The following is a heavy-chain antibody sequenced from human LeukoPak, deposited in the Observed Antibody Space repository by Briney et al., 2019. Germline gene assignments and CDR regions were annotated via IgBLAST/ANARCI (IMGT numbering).Heavy chain of an antibody. Sequence: SETLSLTCTVSGYSISSGYYWGWIRQPPGNGLEWIGSIYHSGSTYYNPSLKSRVTISVDTSKNQFSLKLSSVTAADTAVYYCARDLGIAVAGTFDYWGQGTLVTVSS. V-gene: IGHV4-38-2*02. D-gene: IGHD6-19*01. J-gene: IGHJ4*02. CDR2: IYHSGST. CDR3: ARDLGIAVAGTFDY. CDR1: GYSISSGYY.